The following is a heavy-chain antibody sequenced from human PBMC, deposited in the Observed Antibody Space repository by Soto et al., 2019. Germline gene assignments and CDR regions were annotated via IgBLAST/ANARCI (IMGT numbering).Heavy chain of an antibody. V-gene: IGHV4-30-4*01. CDR1: GGSISSGDYY. CDR3: AREEYYYDSSGYYYTYGMDV. D-gene: IGHD3-22*01. Sequence: KTSETLSLTCTVSGGSISSGDYYWSWIRQPPGKGLEWIGYIYYSGSTYYNPSLKSRVTISVDTSKNQFSLKLSSVTAADTAVYYCAREEYYYDSSGYYYTYGMDVWG. J-gene: IGHJ6*01. CDR2: IYYSGST.